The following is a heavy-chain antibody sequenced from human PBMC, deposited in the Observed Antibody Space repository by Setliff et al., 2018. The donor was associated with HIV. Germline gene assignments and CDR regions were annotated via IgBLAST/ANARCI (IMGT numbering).Heavy chain of an antibody. Sequence: SCKAYGYTFTGHYMHWVRQAPGQGLEWIGYIYYSGNTNYNPSLKSRVDISVDTSKNQLSLKLRSVTAADTAVYYCATQSFSDTDNYYYAAFDIWGQGTMVTVSS. V-gene: IGHV4-59*08. D-gene: IGHD3-22*01. CDR3: ATQSFSDTDNYYYAAFDI. CDR2: IYYSGNT. J-gene: IGHJ3*02. CDR1: GYTFTGHY.